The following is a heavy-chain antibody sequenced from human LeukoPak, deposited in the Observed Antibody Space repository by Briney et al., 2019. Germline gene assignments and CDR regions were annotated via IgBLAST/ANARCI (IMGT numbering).Heavy chain of an antibody. Sequence: GGSLRLSCAASGFTFSDYYMSWIRQAPGKGLEWVSFIGSSGSYTNYADSVKGRFTISRDNAKNSLYLQMNSLRAEDTAVYYCASGGGYSSAWHSSDYWGQGTLVTVSS. CDR3: ASGGGYSSAWHSSDY. D-gene: IGHD6-19*01. V-gene: IGHV3-11*03. CDR2: IGSSGSYT. CDR1: GFTFSDYY. J-gene: IGHJ4*02.